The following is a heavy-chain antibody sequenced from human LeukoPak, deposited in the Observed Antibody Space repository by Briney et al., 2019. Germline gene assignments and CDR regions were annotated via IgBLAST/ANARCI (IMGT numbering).Heavy chain of an antibody. J-gene: IGHJ6*02. D-gene: IGHD2-15*01. CDR3: ARGDVVVVAGRLNYYGMDV. V-gene: IGHV3-66*01. CDR2: IYSGGTT. Sequence: TGGSLRLSCAASGFTVSSNYMSWVRQTPGKGLEWVSVIYSGGTTYYADSVKGRFTISRDNSKNTLHLQMNSLRAEDTAVYYCARGDVVVVAGRLNYYGMDVWGQGTTVTVSS. CDR1: GFTVSSNY.